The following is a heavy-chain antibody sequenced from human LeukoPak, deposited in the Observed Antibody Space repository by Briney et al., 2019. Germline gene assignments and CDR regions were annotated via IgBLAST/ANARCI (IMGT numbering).Heavy chain of an antibody. CDR1: GGSFSGYY. D-gene: IGHD2-2*01. V-gene: IGHV4-34*01. CDR3: ARGRGYIVVVPAATAYFQH. J-gene: IGHJ1*01. CDR2: INHSGST. Sequence: SETLSLTCAVYGGSFSGYYWSWIRQPPGKGLEWIGEINHSGSTNYNPSLKSRVTISVDTSKNQFSLKLSSVAAADTAVYYWARGRGYIVVVPAATAYFQHWGQGTLVTVSS.